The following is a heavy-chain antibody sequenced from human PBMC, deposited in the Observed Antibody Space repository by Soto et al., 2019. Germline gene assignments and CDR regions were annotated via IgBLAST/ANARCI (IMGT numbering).Heavy chain of an antibody. V-gene: IGHV4-59*08. D-gene: IGHD1-26*01. CDR1: GGSISRYY. J-gene: IGHJ4*02. Sequence: ETLSLTCTVSGGSISRYYWSWIRQPPGKGLEWIGYIYYSGSTNYNPSLKSRVTISVDTSKNQFSLKLSSVTAADTAVYYCERLIVGATTWYFDYWGQGTLVTVSS. CDR2: IYYSGST. CDR3: ERLIVGATTWYFDY.